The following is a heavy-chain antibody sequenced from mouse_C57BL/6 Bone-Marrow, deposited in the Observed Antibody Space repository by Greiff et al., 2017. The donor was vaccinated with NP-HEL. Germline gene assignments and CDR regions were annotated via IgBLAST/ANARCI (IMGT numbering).Heavy chain of an antibody. V-gene: IGHV1-42*01. CDR3: ARWANWDPFDY. D-gene: IGHD4-1*01. Sequence: VQLHQSGPELVKPGASVKISCKASGYSFTGYYMNWVKQSPEKSLEWIGEINPSTGGTTYNQKFKAKATLTVDKSSSTAYMQLKSLTSEDSAVYYCARWANWDPFDYWGQGTTLTVSS. CDR1: GYSFTGYY. CDR2: INPSTGGT. J-gene: IGHJ2*01.